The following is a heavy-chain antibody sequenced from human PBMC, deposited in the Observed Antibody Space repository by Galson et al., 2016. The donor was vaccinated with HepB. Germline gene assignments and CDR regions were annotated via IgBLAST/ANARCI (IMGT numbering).Heavy chain of an antibody. Sequence: SLRLSCAASGFTFDAYGMSWVRLAPGKGLEWVSSISGSGGPKYADTVKGRFTVSRDNSKNTLYLQMNSLGAEDTAVYYCAKDRWVAVAVLLEYWGQGTLVTVSA. CDR3: AKDRWVAVAVLLEY. CDR1: GFTFDAYG. V-gene: IGHV3-23*01. D-gene: IGHD6-19*01. J-gene: IGHJ4*02. CDR2: ISGSGGPK.